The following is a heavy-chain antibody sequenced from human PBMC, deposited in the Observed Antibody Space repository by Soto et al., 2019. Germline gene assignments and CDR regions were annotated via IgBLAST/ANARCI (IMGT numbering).Heavy chain of an antibody. CDR3: AAKWDFGDYAYYFDY. D-gene: IGHD4-17*01. CDR2: IYTSGST. V-gene: IGHV4-4*07. Sequence: PSETLSLTCSVSGGSISSYYWSWIRQPAGKGLAWIGRIYTSGSTTYNPSLNSRVTMSVDTSKNQFSLKLNSGTAADTAVYYCAAKWDFGDYAYYFDYWGQGTLVTVSS. CDR1: GGSISSYY. J-gene: IGHJ4*02.